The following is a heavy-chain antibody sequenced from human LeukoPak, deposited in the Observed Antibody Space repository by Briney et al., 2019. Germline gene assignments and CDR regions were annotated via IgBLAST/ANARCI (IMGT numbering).Heavy chain of an antibody. V-gene: IGHV4-4*07. CDR3: AREGVVSSNWGGFDH. J-gene: IGHJ4*02. Sequence: PSETLSLTCTVSGGSISSYYWSWIRQPAGKGLEWIGRIFSRGGTNYSPSLESRVTMSVDTSKNHFSLKLTSVTAADTAVYYCAREGVVSSNWGGFDHWGQGALVTVSS. CDR2: IFSRGGT. D-gene: IGHD6-13*01. CDR1: GGSISSYY.